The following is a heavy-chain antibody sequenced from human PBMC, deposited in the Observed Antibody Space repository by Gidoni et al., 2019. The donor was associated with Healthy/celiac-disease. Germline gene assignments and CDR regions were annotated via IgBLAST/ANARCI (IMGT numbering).Heavy chain of an antibody. CDR3: ANLHEGSL. V-gene: IGHV3-30*02. J-gene: IGHJ4*02. D-gene: IGHD3-10*01. Sequence: QVQLVESGGGVVQPGGSLRLSCAASGFTFSSYGMHWVRQAPGKGLEWVAVIRYDGSNKYYADSVKGRFTISRDNSKNTLYLQMNSLRAEDTAVYYCANLHEGSLWGQGTLVTVSS. CDR2: IRYDGSNK. CDR1: GFTFSSYG.